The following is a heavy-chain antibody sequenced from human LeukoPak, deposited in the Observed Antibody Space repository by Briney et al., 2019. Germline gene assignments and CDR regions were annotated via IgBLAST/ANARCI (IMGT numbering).Heavy chain of an antibody. CDR1: GFTFSSYE. CDR3: ARDPGATNLDY. Sequence: GGSLRLSCAASGFTFSSYEMNWVRQAPGKGREWVSYISSSGSTIYSADSVKGRFTISRDNAKNSLYLQMNSLRAEDTAVYYCARDPGATNLDYWGQGTLVTVSS. CDR2: ISSSGSTI. D-gene: IGHD5-12*01. V-gene: IGHV3-48*03. J-gene: IGHJ4*02.